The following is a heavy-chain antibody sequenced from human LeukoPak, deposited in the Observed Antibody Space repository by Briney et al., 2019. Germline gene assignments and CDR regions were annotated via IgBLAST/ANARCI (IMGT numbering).Heavy chain of an antibody. V-gene: IGHV3-33*01. D-gene: IGHD2-2*01. CDR1: VFTFRSYG. Sequence: PGGSLRLSCAASVFTFRSYGMHWVRQAPGEGLEWVAVIWYDGSNKNYADSVKGRFTISRDNSKNTLYLQMNSLRAEDTAVYCCARDRAAAMEYDYMDVWGKGTTVTVSS. J-gene: IGHJ6*03. CDR3: ARDRAAAMEYDYMDV. CDR2: IWYDGSNK.